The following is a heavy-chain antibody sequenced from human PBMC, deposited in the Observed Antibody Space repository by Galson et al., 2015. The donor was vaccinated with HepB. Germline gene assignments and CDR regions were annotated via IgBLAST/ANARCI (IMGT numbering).Heavy chain of an antibody. D-gene: IGHD5-24*01. CDR1: GGSISSSNW. V-gene: IGHV4-4*02. Sequence: LSLTCAVSGGSISSSNWWSWVRQPPGKGLEWIGEIYHSGSTNYNPSLKSRVTISVDKSKNQFSLKLSSVTAADTAVYYCARALPSGVEMATTSSKPDDAFDIWGQGTMVTVSS. CDR2: IYHSGST. CDR3: ARALPSGVEMATTSSKPDDAFDI. J-gene: IGHJ3*02.